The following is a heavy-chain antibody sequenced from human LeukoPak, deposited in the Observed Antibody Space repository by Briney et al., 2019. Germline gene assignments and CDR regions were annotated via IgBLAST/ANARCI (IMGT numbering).Heavy chain of an antibody. J-gene: IGHJ4*02. Sequence: SETLSLTCTVSGGSISSSSYYWGWIRQPPGKGLEWIGSIYYSGSTYYNPSLKSRVTISVDTSKNQFSLRMTSVTATDTAIYYCARQFGYDYGDFKEFDFWGQGTLVTVSS. CDR1: GGSISSSSYY. D-gene: IGHD4-17*01. CDR2: IYYSGST. V-gene: IGHV4-39*01. CDR3: ARQFGYDYGDFKEFDF.